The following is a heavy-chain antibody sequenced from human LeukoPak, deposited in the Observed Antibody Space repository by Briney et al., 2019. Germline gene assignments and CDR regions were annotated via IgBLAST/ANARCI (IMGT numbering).Heavy chain of an antibody. CDR3: AISGAVVTATPYYFDY. D-gene: IGHD2-21*02. J-gene: IGHJ4*02. CDR1: GGSISSYY. V-gene: IGHV4-59*01. CDR2: IYYSGST. Sequence: NPSETLSLTCTVSGGSISSYYWSWIRQPPGKGLEWIGYIYYSGSTNYNPSLKSRVTISVDTSKNQFSLKLSSVTAADTAVYYCAISGAVVTATPYYFDYWGQGTLVTVSS.